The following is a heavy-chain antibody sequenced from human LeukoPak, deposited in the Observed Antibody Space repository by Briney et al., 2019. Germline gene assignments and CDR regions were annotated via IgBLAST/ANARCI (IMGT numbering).Heavy chain of an antibody. CDR3: ARGAYEFDY. CDR2: ISSSSGNL. V-gene: IGHV3-48*02. D-gene: IGHD2-21*01. Sequence: GGSLRLSCAASGFTFSTYNMNWVRQAPGKGLEWVSYISSSSGNLYYADSVRGRFTISRDNDKSSLYLQMNSLRDEDTAVYCCARGAYEFDYWGQGTLVTVSS. J-gene: IGHJ4*02. CDR1: GFTFSTYN.